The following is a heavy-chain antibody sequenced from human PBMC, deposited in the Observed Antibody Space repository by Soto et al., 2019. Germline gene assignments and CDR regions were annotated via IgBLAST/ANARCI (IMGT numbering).Heavy chain of an antibody. CDR2: IYWDDDK. CDR3: AHRQGSFDY. Sequence: QITLKESGPPLEKPTQTLTLTCTFSGFSLRTSGVSVGWIRQPPGKAMEWLALIYWDDDKRYSPSLKSRLSITKDTSKSQVVLTMTNMDPVDTATYYCAHRQGSFDYWGQGTLVTVSS. CDR1: GFSLRTSGVS. J-gene: IGHJ4*02. V-gene: IGHV2-5*02.